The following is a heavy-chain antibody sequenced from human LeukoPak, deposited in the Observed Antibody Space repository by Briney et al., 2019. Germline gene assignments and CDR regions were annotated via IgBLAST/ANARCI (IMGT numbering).Heavy chain of an antibody. CDR1: GYTFTAYQ. Sequence: ASVKVSRKASGYTFTAYQMHWVRQAPGQGLEWMGWINPNSGGTNYAQKFQGRVTMTRDTSISTAYMELSRLRSDDTAVYYCARGYCSSTSCYGGYYYYYYMDVWGKGTTVTVSS. CDR3: ARGYCSSTSCYGGYYYYYYMDV. V-gene: IGHV1-2*02. CDR2: INPNSGGT. J-gene: IGHJ6*03. D-gene: IGHD2-2*01.